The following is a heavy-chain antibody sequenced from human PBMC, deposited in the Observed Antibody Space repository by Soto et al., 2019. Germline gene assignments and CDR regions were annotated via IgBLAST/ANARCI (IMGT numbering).Heavy chain of an antibody. CDR2: IYYSGST. V-gene: IGHV4-31*03. J-gene: IGHJ5*02. CDR1: GGSISSGGYY. Sequence: SETLSLTCTVSGGSISSGGYYWSWIRQHPGKGLEWIGYIYYSGSTYYNPSLKSRVTISVDTSKNQFSLKLSSVTAADTAVYYCARTGLNWFDPWGQGTLVTVSS. CDR3: ARTGLNWFDP.